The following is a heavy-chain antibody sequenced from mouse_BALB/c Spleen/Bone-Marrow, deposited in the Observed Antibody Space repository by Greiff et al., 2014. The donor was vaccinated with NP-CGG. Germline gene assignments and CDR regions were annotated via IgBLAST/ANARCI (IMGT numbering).Heavy chain of an antibody. V-gene: IGHV2-9*02. CDR3: ARGSTADAFAY. D-gene: IGHD5-1*01. Sequence: VMLVESGPGLVAPSQSLSITCTVSGFSLTSYGVHWVRQPPGKGLEWLGVILAGGSTNYNSALMSRLSISKDNSKSQVFLKISSLQTDDAAMYCCARGSTADAFAYWGQGTLVTVSA. CDR1: GFSLTSYG. J-gene: IGHJ3*01. CDR2: ILAGGST.